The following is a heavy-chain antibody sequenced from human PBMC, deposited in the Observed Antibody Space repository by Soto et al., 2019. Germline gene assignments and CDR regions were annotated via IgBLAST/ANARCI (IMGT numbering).Heavy chain of an antibody. D-gene: IGHD1-26*01. Sequence: QVHLVESGGDVVQPGRSRRLSCAASGFSFSSYAIHWVRQAPGKGLEWVAVIAYDGSDMYYGDSVKGRFTISRDNSKKTLYLQMNSLRPDDTAVYYCAKDPRGIVGAGAWLDSWGQGTLVIVSS. CDR1: GFSFSSYA. J-gene: IGHJ4*02. V-gene: IGHV3-30*18. CDR3: AKDPRGIVGAGAWLDS. CDR2: IAYDGSDM.